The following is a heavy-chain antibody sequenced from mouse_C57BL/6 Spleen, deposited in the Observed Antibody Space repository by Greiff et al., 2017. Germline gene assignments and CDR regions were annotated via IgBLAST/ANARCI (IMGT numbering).Heavy chain of an antibody. CDR3: ARDYYYGRGYAMDY. CDR1: GFTFSDYG. D-gene: IGHD1-1*01. J-gene: IGHJ4*01. Sequence: DVKLVESGGGLVKPGGSLKLSCAASGFTFSDYGMHWVRQAPEKGLEWVAYISSGSSTIYYADTVKGRFTISRDNAKNTLFLQMTSLRSEDTAMYYCARDYYYGRGYAMDYWGQGTSVTVSS. V-gene: IGHV5-17*01. CDR2: ISSGSSTI.